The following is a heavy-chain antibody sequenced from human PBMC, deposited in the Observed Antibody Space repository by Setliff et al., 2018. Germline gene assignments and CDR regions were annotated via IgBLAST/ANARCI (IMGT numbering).Heavy chain of an antibody. D-gene: IGHD2-8*01. Sequence: PGESLRLSCAASGFTFSSCAMHWVRQAPGKGPEWVAVISHDGGNVYNADSVKGRFTISRDNSKNTLYLQMNSLRIEDTAIYYCAKDRVPDGKWDFDSSGPGILVTVSS. CDR2: ISHDGGNV. V-gene: IGHV3-30*01. CDR1: GFTFSSCA. CDR3: AKDRVPDGKWDFDS. J-gene: IGHJ4*02.